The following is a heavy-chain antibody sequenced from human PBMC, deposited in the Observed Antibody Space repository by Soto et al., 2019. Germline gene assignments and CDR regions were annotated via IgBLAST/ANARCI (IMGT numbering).Heavy chain of an antibody. CDR1: GYIFTNYG. CDR3: ARYLRYDFSSGSTSRNYYFDY. J-gene: IGHJ4*02. V-gene: IGHV1-18*01. D-gene: IGHD3-3*01. CDR2: ISSYNGNT. Sequence: QVQLVQSGPEVKKPGASVKVSCKASGYIFTNYGITWVRQAPGQGLEWMGWISSYNGNTNYAQKFQGRVTMTTDISTTMTYMDLRRLTSDDTAVYYCARYLRYDFSSGSTSRNYYFDYWGQGTLVTVSS.